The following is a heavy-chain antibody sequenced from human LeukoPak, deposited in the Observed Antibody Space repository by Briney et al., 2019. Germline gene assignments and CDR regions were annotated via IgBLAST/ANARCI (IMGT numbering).Heavy chain of an antibody. CDR1: GFTFSSYE. D-gene: IGHD5-24*01. Sequence: GGSLRLSCAASGFTFSSYEMNWVRQAPGKGLEWVSYISSSGSTIYYADSVKGRFTISRDNAKNSLYLQMNSLRAEETAVYYCARVEMATTYYFDCGGQGTLVTASP. V-gene: IGHV3-48*03. CDR3: ARVEMATTYYFDC. CDR2: ISSSGSTI. J-gene: IGHJ4*02.